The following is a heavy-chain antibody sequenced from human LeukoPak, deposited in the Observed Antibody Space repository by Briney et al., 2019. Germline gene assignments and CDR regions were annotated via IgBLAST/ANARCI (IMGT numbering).Heavy chain of an antibody. CDR1: GGTFSSYA. D-gene: IGHD3-10*01. CDR3: ARGSLSGSTMVRGVIPDAFDI. CDR2: IIPIFGTA. J-gene: IGHJ3*02. Sequence: EASVKVSCKASGGTFSSYAISWVRQAPGQGLEWVGGIIPIFGTANYAQKFQGRVTITADESTSTAYMELSSLRSEDTAVYYCARGSLSGSTMVRGVIPDAFDIWGQGTMVTVSS. V-gene: IGHV1-69*13.